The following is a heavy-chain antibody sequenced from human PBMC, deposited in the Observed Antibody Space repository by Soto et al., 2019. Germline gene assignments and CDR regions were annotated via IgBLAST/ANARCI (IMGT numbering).Heavy chain of an antibody. V-gene: IGHV4-59*01. D-gene: IGHD1-26*01. J-gene: IGHJ4*02. CDR3: ARRYRGNFDY. Sequence: SATLSLTCTVCGVSISSYYWSWIRQRPGKGLEWIGYIYYSGSTNYNPSLKSRVTISVDTSKNQFSLKLSSVTAADTAVYYCARRYRGNFDYWGQGTLVTVS. CDR1: GVSISSYY. CDR2: IYYSGST.